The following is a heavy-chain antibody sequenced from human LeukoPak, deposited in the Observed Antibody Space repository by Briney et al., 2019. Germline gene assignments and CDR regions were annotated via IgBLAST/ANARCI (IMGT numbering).Heavy chain of an antibody. D-gene: IGHD2-2*01. CDR2: INHSGST. V-gene: IGHV4-34*01. J-gene: IGHJ4*02. CDR3: ARGPGVVVPAASVGDDY. Sequence: SETLSLTCAVYGGSFSGYYWSWIRQPPGKGLEWIGEINHSGSTNYNPSLKSRVTISVDTSKNQFSLKLSSVTAADTVVYYCARGPGVVVPAASVGDDYWGQGTLVTVSS. CDR1: GGSFSGYY.